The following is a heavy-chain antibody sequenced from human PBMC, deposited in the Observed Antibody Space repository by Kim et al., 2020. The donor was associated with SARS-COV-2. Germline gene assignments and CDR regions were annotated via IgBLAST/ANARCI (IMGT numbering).Heavy chain of an antibody. Sequence: ASVKVSCKTSTYSFTSYGIAWVRQAPGQRPEWMGWINTHNDDTDYAQKFQDRVTLSTDASTYTAYMELTNLRSDDTAIYYCARDPGSGFYFHFWGQRTLVTVS. V-gene: IGHV1-18*01. CDR1: TYSFTSYG. CDR3: ARDPGSGFYFHF. CDR2: INTHNDDT. D-gene: IGHD6-19*01. J-gene: IGHJ4*02.